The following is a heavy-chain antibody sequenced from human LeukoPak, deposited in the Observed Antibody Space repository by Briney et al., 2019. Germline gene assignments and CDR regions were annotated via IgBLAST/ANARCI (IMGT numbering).Heavy chain of an antibody. J-gene: IGHJ4*02. CDR2: INPNSGGT. CDR3: ARDRGYSSGWYMVSNYFDY. Sequence: ASVKVSCKASGYTFTGYYMHWVRQAPGQGLEWMGWINPNSGGTNYAQKFQGRVTMTRDTSISTAYMELSRLRSDDTAVYYCARDRGYSSGWYMVSNYFDYWGQGTLVTVSS. D-gene: IGHD6-19*01. CDR1: GYTFTGYY. V-gene: IGHV1-2*02.